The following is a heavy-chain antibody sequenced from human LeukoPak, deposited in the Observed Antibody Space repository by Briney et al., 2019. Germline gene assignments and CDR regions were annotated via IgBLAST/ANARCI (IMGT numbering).Heavy chain of an antibody. CDR2: IYYSGSA. CDR3: ARGPNGATMVRGVILLPRGRLRYYFDY. D-gene: IGHD3-10*01. CDR1: GGSISSGDYY. V-gene: IGHV4-30-4*01. J-gene: IGHJ4*02. Sequence: PSETLSLTCTVSGGSISSGDYYWSWIRQPPGKGLEWIGYIYYSGSAYYNPSLKSRVTISVDTSKNQFSLKLSSVTAADTAVYYCARGPNGATMVRGVILLPRGRLRYYFDYWGQGTLVTASS.